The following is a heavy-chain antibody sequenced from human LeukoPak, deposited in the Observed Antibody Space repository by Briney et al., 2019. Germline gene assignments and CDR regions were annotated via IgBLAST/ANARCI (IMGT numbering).Heavy chain of an antibody. CDR3: ARDVAVAGHHDY. CDR1: GASISSGAYS. D-gene: IGHD6-19*01. V-gene: IGHV4-30-2*01. CDR2: IYHSGST. J-gene: IGHJ4*02. Sequence: PSQTLSLTCAVSGASISSGAYSWSWIRQPPGKGLEWIGYIYHSGSTYYNPSLKSRVTISVDTSKNQFSLKLSSVTAADTAVYYCARDVAVAGHHDYWGQGTLVTVSS.